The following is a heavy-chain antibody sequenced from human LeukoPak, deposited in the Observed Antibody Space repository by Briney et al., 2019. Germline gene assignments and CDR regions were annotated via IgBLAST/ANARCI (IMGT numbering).Heavy chain of an antibody. CDR1: GGSISSSNW. CDR2: IYHSGST. J-gene: IGHJ4*02. Sequence: PSETLSLTCAVSGGSISSSNWWSRVRQPPGKGLEWIGEIYHSGSTNYNPSLKSRVTISVDKSKNQFSLKLSSVTAADTAVYYCARDRGGSGSFFSHFDYWGQGTLVTVSS. CDR3: ARDRGGSGSFFSHFDY. D-gene: IGHD3-10*01. V-gene: IGHV4-4*02.